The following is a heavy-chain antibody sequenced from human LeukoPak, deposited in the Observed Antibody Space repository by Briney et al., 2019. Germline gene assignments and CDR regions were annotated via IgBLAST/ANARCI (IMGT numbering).Heavy chain of an antibody. D-gene: IGHD1-26*01. J-gene: IGHJ4*02. CDR3: ARGSIVGATFDYFDY. V-gene: IGHV1-18*01. CDR1: NYTFTSYG. Sequence: ASVKVSCKASNYTFTSYGINWVRQAPGQGLEWMGWINTYNGNTNYAQKLQGRVIMITDTSTSTAYMELRSLRSDDTAVYYCARGSIVGATFDYFDYWGQGTLVTVSS. CDR2: INTYNGNT.